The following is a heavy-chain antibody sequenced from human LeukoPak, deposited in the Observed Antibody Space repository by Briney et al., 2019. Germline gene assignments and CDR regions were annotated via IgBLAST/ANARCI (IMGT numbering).Heavy chain of an antibody. Sequence: GESLRLSCAASGFNFDDYVMHWVRQPPGKGLEWISFISGDGTNTYYSDSVEGRFTVSRDNTKNTLYLQLDSLRVEDTGLYYCAKTDIGLVVAGTLDSWGQGTQVTVFS. D-gene: IGHD2-15*01. CDR2: ISGDGTNT. CDR1: GFNFDDYV. CDR3: AKTDIGLVVAGTLDS. V-gene: IGHV3-43*02. J-gene: IGHJ4*02.